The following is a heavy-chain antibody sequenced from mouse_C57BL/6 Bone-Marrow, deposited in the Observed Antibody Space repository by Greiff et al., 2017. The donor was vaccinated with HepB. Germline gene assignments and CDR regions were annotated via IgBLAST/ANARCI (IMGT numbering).Heavy chain of an antibody. CDR1: GYTFTDYE. D-gene: IGHD2-4*01. CDR2: IDPETGGT. CDR3: TRGRYDYDGFAY. J-gene: IGHJ3*01. V-gene: IGHV1-15*01. Sequence: VKLMESGAELVRPGASVTLSCKASGYTFTDYEMHWVKQTPVHGLEWIGAIDPETGGTAYNQKFKGKAILTADKSSSTAYMELRSLTSEDSAVYYCTRGRYDYDGFAYWGQGTLVTVSA.